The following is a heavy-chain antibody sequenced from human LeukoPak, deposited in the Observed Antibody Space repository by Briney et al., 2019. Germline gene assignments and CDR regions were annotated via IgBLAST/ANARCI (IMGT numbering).Heavy chain of an antibody. CDR3: ARQGARFGELLSLYAMGV. CDR1: GGSISSYP. CDR2: IYYSGST. J-gene: IGHJ6*04. D-gene: IGHD3-10*01. V-gene: IGHV4-59*08. Sequence: SETLSLTCTVSGGSISSYPWNWIRQPPGKGLEWIGNIYYSGSTHDNPSLKSRVTISPDTSKNQFSLRRSSVTAAETAVYYCARQGARFGELLSLYAMGVWGKGTTVTASS.